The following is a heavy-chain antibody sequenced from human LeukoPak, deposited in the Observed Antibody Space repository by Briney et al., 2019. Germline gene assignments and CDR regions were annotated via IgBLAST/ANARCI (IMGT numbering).Heavy chain of an antibody. D-gene: IGHD3-9*01. CDR2: ISGSSGST. CDR3: ASSHYDILTATDY. J-gene: IGHJ4*02. V-gene: IGHV3-23*01. CDR1: GFTFSSYA. Sequence: GGSLRLSCAASGFTFSSYAMSWVRQAPGKGLEWVSAISGSSGSTYYADSVKGRFTISRDNSKNTLYLQMNSLRAEDTAVYYCASSHYDILTATDYWGQGTLVTVSS.